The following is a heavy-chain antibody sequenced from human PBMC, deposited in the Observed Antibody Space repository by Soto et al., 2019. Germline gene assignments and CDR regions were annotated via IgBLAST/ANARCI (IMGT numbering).Heavy chain of an antibody. Sequence: SSVKVSCKASGGTFSSYAISWVRQAPGQGLEWMGGIIPIFGTANYAQKFRGRVTITADESTSTAYMELSSLRSEDTAVYYCARDHVDTAMERRFYYGMDVWGQGTTVTVSS. D-gene: IGHD5-18*01. J-gene: IGHJ6*02. V-gene: IGHV1-69*13. CDR2: IIPIFGTA. CDR1: GGTFSSYA. CDR3: ARDHVDTAMERRFYYGMDV.